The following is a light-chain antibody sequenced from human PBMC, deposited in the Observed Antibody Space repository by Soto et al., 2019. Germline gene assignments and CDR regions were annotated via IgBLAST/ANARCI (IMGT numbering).Light chain of an antibody. Sequence: QSALTQPPPVSGSPGQSVTISCTGTSTDFVSYNRVSWYQQPPGTAPKLMIYEVSKRPSGDPARFSGSKSGNTASLTISGLQAADEADYYCSLYTSENAYVFGTGTKVTVL. J-gene: IGLJ1*01. CDR3: SLYTSENAYV. CDR1: STDFVSYNR. V-gene: IGLV2-18*01. CDR2: EVS.